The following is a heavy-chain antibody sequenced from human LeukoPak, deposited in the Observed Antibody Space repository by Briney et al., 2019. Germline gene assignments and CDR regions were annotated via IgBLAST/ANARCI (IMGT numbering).Heavy chain of an antibody. Sequence: GRSPRLSCAASGFTFSSYAMHWVRQAPGKGLEWVAVISYDGSNKYYADSVKGRFTISRDNSKNTLYLQMNSLRAEDTAVYYCARDMGKGWGQGTLVTVSS. V-gene: IGHV3-30-3*01. J-gene: IGHJ4*02. CDR2: ISYDGSNK. D-gene: IGHD3-10*01. CDR3: ARDMGKG. CDR1: GFTFSSYA.